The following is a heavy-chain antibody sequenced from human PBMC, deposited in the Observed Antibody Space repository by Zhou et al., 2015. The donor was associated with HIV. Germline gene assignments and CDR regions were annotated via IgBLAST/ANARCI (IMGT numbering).Heavy chain of an antibody. CDR3: ARGGGSYLMDY. J-gene: IGHJ4*02. D-gene: IGHD1-26*01. CDR2: IIPIFGTA. CDR1: GGTFSSYA. Sequence: QVQLVQSGAEVKKPGSSVKVSCKASGGTFSSYAISWVRQAPGQGLEWMGGIIPIFGTANYAQKLQGRVTMTTDTSTSTAYMEVRSLRSDDTAVYYCARGGGSYLMDYWGQGTLVTVSS. V-gene: IGHV1-69*05.